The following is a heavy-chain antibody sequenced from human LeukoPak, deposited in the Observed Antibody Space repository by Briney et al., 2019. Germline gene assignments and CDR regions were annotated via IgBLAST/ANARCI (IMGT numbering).Heavy chain of an antibody. D-gene: IGHD3-9*01. CDR1: GFTFSRYA. J-gene: IGHJ4*02. Sequence: GGSLRLSCAVSGFTFSRYAMSWVRLAPGKGLEWVSDISGGGGSTYYADSVKGRFTISRDNAENSLYLQMNSLRAEDTAVYYCARTNYDILTAYNPYFDNWGQGTLVTVSS. V-gene: IGHV3-23*01. CDR2: ISGGGGST. CDR3: ARTNYDILTAYNPYFDN.